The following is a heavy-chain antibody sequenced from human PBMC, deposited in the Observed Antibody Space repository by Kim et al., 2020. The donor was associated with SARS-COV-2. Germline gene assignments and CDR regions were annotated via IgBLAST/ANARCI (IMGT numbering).Heavy chain of an antibody. CDR1: GFIFSDHE. V-gene: IGHV3-48*03. J-gene: IGHJ4*02. D-gene: IGHD3-3*01. Sequence: GGSLRLSCAASGFIFSDHEMNWVRQAPGKGLEWISYISTGGGTMYYADSVKGRFAISRDNAKNSLYLQMDSLRAEDTAVYYCARIYYDFWSGIHDYYFDSGGQDILVSV. CDR3: ARIYYDFWSGIHDYYFDS. CDR2: ISTGGGTM.